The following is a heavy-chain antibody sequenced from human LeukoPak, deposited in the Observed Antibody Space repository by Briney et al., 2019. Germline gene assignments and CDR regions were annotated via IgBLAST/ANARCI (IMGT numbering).Heavy chain of an antibody. V-gene: IGHV3-23*01. CDR1: GFTFSGYA. CDR2: ISGSAGST. Sequence: PGXSLRLSCAASGFTFSGYAMGWVRQAPGKGVEWVSAISGSAGSTYYADSVKGRFTISRDNSKTSLYLQMNSLRAEDTAVYYCAKLRDFYDSTGYSRFPYWGQGTLVTVSS. D-gene: IGHD3-22*01. J-gene: IGHJ4*02. CDR3: AKLRDFYDSTGYSRFPY.